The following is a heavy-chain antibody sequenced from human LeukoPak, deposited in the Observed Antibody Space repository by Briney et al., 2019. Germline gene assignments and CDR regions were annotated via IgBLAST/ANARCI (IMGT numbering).Heavy chain of an antibody. V-gene: IGHV4-59*01. J-gene: IGHJ4*02. CDR3: ARGVYIAAAQYAY. CDR1: GGSISSYY. Sequence: PSETLSLTCTVSGGSISSYYWSWIRQPPGKGLEWIGYIYYSGTTNYNPSLKSRVTISVDTSMNQFSLKLSSVTAADTAVYYCARGVYIAAAQYAYWGQGTLVTVSS. CDR2: IYYSGTT. D-gene: IGHD6-13*01.